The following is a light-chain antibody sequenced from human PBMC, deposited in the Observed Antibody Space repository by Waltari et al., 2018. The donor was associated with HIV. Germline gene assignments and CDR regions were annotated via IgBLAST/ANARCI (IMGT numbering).Light chain of an antibody. CDR2: EVS. Sequence: QSALTQPPSASGSPGQSVTISCPGTSSDVGGSNYVSWYQQHPGKAPKLMIYEVSKRPSGVPDRFSGSKSGNTPSLTVSGLQAEDEADYYCSSYAGSNNFVFGTGTKVTVL. CDR3: SSYAGSNNFV. J-gene: IGLJ1*01. CDR1: SSDVGGSNY. V-gene: IGLV2-8*01.